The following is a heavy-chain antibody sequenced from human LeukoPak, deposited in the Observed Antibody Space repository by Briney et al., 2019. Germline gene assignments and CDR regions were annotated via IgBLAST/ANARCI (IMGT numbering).Heavy chain of an antibody. Sequence: GGSLRLSCAASGFTFSDYYMSWIRQAPGKGLEWVSCISSSSSYTNYADSVKGRFTISRDNAKNSLYLQMNSLRAEDTAVYYCARFETAGGDAFDIWGQGTMVTVSS. CDR3: ARFETAGGDAFDI. CDR2: ISSSSSYT. J-gene: IGHJ3*02. CDR1: GFTFSDYY. V-gene: IGHV3-11*06. D-gene: IGHD3-16*01.